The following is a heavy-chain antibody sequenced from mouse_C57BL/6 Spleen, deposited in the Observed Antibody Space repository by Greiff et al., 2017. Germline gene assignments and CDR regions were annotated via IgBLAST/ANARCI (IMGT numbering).Heavy chain of an antibody. CDR2: IDPSDSYT. CDR1: GYTFTSYW. J-gene: IGHJ3*01. Sequence: VQLQQPGAELVMPGASVKLSCKASGYTFTSYWMHWVKQRPGQGLEWIGEIDPSDSYTNYNQKFKGKSTLTVDKSSSTAYMQLSSLTSEDSAVYYCARTLYYYGRATGFAYWGQGTLVTVSA. CDR3: ARTLYYYGRATGFAY. V-gene: IGHV1-69*01. D-gene: IGHD1-1*01.